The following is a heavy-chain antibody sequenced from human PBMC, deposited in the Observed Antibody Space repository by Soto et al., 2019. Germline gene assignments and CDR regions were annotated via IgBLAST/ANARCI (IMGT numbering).Heavy chain of an antibody. CDR2: IYSGGST. CDR3: ARSSSWASTIRYYYYYYYMDV. Sequence: LLRVSWAAAWFTGSGNDGSWVRQATGKGLEWVSVIYSGGSTYYADSVKGRFTISRHNSKNTLYLQMNSLRAEDTAVYYCARSSSWASTIRYYYYYYYMDVRGKGTTVTVSS. V-gene: IGHV3-53*04. D-gene: IGHD6-13*01. CDR1: WFTGSGND. J-gene: IGHJ6*03.